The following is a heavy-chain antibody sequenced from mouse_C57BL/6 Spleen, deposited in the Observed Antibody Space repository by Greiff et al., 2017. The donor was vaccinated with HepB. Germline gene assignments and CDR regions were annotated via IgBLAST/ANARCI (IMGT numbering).Heavy chain of an antibody. V-gene: IGHV1-81*01. J-gene: IGHJ1*03. D-gene: IGHD1-1*01. CDR1: GYTFTSYG. CDR3: ARGTTVVAKGYFDV. Sequence: VQLQQSGAELARPGASVKLSCKASGYTFTSYGISWVKQRTGQGLEWIGEIYPRSGNTYYNEKFKGKATLTADKSSSTAYMELRSLTSEDSAVYFCARGTTVVAKGYFDVWGTGTTVTVSS. CDR2: IYPRSGNT.